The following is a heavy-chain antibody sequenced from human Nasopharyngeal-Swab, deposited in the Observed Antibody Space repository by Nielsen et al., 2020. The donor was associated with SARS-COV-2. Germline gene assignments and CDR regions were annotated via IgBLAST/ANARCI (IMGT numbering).Heavy chain of an antibody. V-gene: IGHV3-33*01. CDR2: IWYDGSNK. CDR3: ARSKGVYYYYMDV. CDR1: GFTFSSYG. J-gene: IGHJ6*03. Sequence: GGSLRLSCAASGFTFSSYGMHWVRQAPGKGLEWVAVIWYDGSNKYYADSVKGRFTISRDNSKNTLYLQMNSLRAEDTAVYYCARSKGVYYYYMDVWGKGTTVTVSS.